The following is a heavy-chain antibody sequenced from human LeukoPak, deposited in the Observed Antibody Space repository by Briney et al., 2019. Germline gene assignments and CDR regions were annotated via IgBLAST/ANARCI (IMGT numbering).Heavy chain of an antibody. V-gene: IGHV3-48*03. CDR3: ARATFSSSGHSY. D-gene: IGHD6-13*01. CDR1: GFTFSYYE. Sequence: GGSLRLSCAASGFTFSYYEMNWVRQAPGKGLEWVSYISNSGATIYYADSVKGRFTISRDNAKSSLFLQMNSLRAEDAGVYYCARATFSSSGHSYWGQGTLVTVSS. J-gene: IGHJ4*02. CDR2: ISNSGATI.